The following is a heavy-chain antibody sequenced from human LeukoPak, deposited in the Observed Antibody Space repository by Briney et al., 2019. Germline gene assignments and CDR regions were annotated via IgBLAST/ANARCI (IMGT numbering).Heavy chain of an antibody. CDR3: ARDYYDSSGYYYIPFGY. CDR2: IYYSGST. CDR1: GGSISSGDYY. D-gene: IGHD3-22*01. V-gene: IGHV4-30-4*08. Sequence: SQTLSLTXTVSGGSISSGDYYWSWIRQPPGKGLEWIGYIYYSGSTYYNPSLKSRVTISVDTSKNQFSLKLSSVTAADTAVYYCARDYYDSSGYYYIPFGYWGQGTPVTVSS. J-gene: IGHJ4*02.